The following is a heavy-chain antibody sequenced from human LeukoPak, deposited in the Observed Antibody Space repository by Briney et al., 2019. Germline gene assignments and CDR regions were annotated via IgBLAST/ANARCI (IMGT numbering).Heavy chain of an antibody. Sequence: GGSLRLSCAASGFTFSSYAMHWVRQALGKGLEWVAVISYDGSNKYYADSVKGRFTISRDNSKNTLYLQMNSLRAEDTAVYYCARGAYSSGWYTTEDYSGTFDIWGQGTMVTVSS. J-gene: IGHJ3*02. D-gene: IGHD6-19*01. V-gene: IGHV3-30-3*01. CDR2: ISYDGSNK. CDR1: GFTFSSYA. CDR3: ARGAYSSGWYTTEDYSGTFDI.